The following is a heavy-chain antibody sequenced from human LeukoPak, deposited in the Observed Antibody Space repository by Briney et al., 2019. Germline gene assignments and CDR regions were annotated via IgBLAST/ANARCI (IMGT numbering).Heavy chain of an antibody. D-gene: IGHD3-10*01. CDR3: AKDTHYYGSGSHFDY. J-gene: IGHJ4*02. V-gene: IGHV3-30*02. CDR1: GFTFSSYG. Sequence: GGSLRLSCAASGFTFSSYGMHWVRQAPGKRLEWVAFIRYDGSNKYYADSVKGRFTISRDNSKNTLYLQMNSLRAEDTAVYYCAKDTHYYGSGSHFDYWGQGTLVTVSS. CDR2: IRYDGSNK.